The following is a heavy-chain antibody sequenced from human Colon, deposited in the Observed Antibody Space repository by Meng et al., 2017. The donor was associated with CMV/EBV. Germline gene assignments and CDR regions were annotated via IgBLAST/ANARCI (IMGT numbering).Heavy chain of an antibody. CDR2: IRQGGGDT. CDR3: ARWGFSGMFRASGRQAADWLDP. J-gene: IGHJ5*02. Sequence: GESLKISCAASGFTFSNAWMSWVRQAPGKGLEWVASIRQGGGDTYYGDSVKDRFTISRDNGNKILFLQMSSLRVEDTAVYYCARWGFSGMFRASGRQAADWLDPWGRGTLVTVSS. CDR1: GFTFSNAW. V-gene: IGHV3-7*01. D-gene: IGHD3-10*01.